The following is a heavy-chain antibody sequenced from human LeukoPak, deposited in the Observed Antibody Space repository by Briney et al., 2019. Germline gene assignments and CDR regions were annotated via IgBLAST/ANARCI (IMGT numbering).Heavy chain of an antibody. V-gene: IGHV4-34*01. CDR3: AKTIATATTGI. D-gene: IGHD6-13*01. J-gene: IGHJ4*02. CDR1: GGSFSGYY. Sequence: SETLSLTCAVYGGSFSGYYWSWIRQPPGKGLEWIGEINHSGSTNYNPSLKSRVTISVDTSKNQFSLKLSSVTAADTAVYYCAKTIATATTGIWGQGTLVTVSS. CDR2: INHSGST.